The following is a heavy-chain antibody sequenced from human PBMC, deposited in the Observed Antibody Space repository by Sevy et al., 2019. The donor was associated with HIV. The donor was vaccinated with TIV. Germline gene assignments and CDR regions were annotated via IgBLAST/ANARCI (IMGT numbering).Heavy chain of an antibody. Sequence: ASVKVSCKASGGTFSNYAISWVRQAPGQGLEWMGGFIPMFDTANSAQKFQGRVTLTADGSTSTAYMELSSLRSEDTAVYYCASACYESSGYSPLYYYGMDVWGQGTTVTVSS. J-gene: IGHJ6*02. CDR1: GGTFSNYA. CDR3: ASACYESSGYSPLYYYGMDV. V-gene: IGHV1-69*13. D-gene: IGHD3-22*01. CDR2: FIPMFDTA.